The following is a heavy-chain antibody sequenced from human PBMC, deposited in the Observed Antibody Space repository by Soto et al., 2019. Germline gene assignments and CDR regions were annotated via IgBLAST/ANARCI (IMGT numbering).Heavy chain of an antibody. V-gene: IGHV4-34*01. J-gene: IGHJ2*01. D-gene: IGHD1-20*01. CDR1: GGSSRAYH. CDR2: FSYSGSL. CDR3: AGGPRYWSFAL. Sequence: SETLSLTCSVYGGSSRAYHWSWIRQSPGEGLERIGEFSYSGSLNYNPSLERRVAVSLDTSTDHFSLTMTSVTAADTGVYFCAGGPRYWSFALWGRGTLVTVSS.